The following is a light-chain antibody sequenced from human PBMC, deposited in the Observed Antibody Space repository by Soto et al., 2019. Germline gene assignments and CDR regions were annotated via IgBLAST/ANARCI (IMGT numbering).Light chain of an antibody. CDR3: QQGDSFPNT. Sequence: DIQMTQSPSSVSASVGDRVTITCRASQSISSSLAWYQQKPGTVPKLLIYAASSLQSGVPSRFSGSGVGTEFTLSCTTLQPEDFGADYCQQGDSFPNTFGQGTRLEIK. CDR1: QSISSS. J-gene: IGKJ5*01. V-gene: IGKV1-12*01. CDR2: AAS.